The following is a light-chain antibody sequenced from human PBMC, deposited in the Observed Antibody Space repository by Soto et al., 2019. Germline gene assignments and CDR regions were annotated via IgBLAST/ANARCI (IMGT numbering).Light chain of an antibody. Sequence: EIVMTQSPATLSVSPGERATLSCRASQSVSSNLAWYQQKPGQAPRLLIYGASTRATGIPARFSGSGSGTEFTLTISSLQSEDFAGYYCQQYNKGPPITFGKGTRLEIK. CDR2: GAS. CDR1: QSVSSN. J-gene: IGKJ5*01. V-gene: IGKV3-15*01. CDR3: QQYNKGPPIT.